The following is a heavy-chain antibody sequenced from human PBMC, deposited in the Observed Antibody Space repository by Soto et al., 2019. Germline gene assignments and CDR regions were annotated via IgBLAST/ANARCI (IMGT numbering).Heavy chain of an antibody. J-gene: IGHJ5*02. D-gene: IGHD3-22*01. CDR1: GFSLSTSGVG. CDR3: AHSPLSYYDSSGYLAANWFDP. CDR2: IYWNDDK. Sequence: SGPTLVNPTQTLTLTCTFSGFSLSTSGVGVGWIRQPPGKALEWLALIYWNDDKRCSPSLKSRLTITKDTSKNQVVLTMTNMDPVDTATYYCAHSPLSYYDSSGYLAANWFDPWGQGTLVTVSS. V-gene: IGHV2-5*01.